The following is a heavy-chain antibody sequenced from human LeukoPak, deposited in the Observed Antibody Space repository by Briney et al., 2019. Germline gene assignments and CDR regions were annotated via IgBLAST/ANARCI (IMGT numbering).Heavy chain of an antibody. CDR2: FGIVGDT. CDR1: GFTVSRYD. CDR3: VRDHYGMDV. V-gene: IGHV3-13*01. Sequence: GGSLRLSCAASGFTVSRYDMHWVRQATGKGPEWVSSFGIVGDTYYPGSVKGRFTMSRENASNTVHLQMNSLRDGDTAVYYCVRDHYGMDVWGQGTTVTVSS. J-gene: IGHJ6*02. D-gene: IGHD3-10*01.